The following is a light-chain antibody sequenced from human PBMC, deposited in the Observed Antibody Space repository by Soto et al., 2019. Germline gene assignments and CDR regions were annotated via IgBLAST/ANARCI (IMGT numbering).Light chain of an antibody. V-gene: IGKV3-15*01. Sequence: EIVMTQSPATLSVSPGERATLSCRASQSVSSDLAWYQQKPGQAPRLLIYGASTRATAIPARFSGSGSGTEFTLTISSLQSEDFAVYYCQQYNYWWTFGQGTKGEIK. CDR2: GAS. CDR1: QSVSSD. CDR3: QQYNYWWT. J-gene: IGKJ1*01.